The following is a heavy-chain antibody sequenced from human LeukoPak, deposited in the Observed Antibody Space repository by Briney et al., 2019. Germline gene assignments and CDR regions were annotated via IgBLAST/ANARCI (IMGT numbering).Heavy chain of an antibody. CDR2: IIPIFGTA. CDR1: GGTFSSYA. V-gene: IGHV1-69*05. Sequence: WASVKVSCKASGGTFSSYAISWVRQAPGQGLEWMGGIIPIFGTANYAQKFQGRVTITMDESTSTAYMELSSLRSEDTAVYYCARDKGRALLSSRYYYYYMDVWGKGTTVTVSS. D-gene: IGHD2-2*01. J-gene: IGHJ6*03. CDR3: ARDKGRALLSSRYYYYYMDV.